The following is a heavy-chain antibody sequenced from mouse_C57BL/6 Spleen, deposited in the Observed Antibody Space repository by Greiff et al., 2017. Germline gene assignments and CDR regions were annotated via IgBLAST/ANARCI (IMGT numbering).Heavy chain of an antibody. CDR3: TAGRYDYVPFAY. CDR1: GFTFSNYW. J-gene: IGHJ3*01. Sequence: EVKVEESGGGLVQPGGSMKLSCVASGFTFSNYWMNWVRQSPEKGLEWVAQIRLKSDNYATHYAESVEGRFTISRDDSKISVYLQMNNLRAEDTGIYYCTAGRYDYVPFAYWGQGTLVTVSA. D-gene: IGHD2-4*01. CDR2: IRLKSDNYAT. V-gene: IGHV6-3*01.